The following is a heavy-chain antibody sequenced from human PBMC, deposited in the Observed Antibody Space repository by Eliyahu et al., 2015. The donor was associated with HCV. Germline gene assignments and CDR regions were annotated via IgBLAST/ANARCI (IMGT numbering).Heavy chain of an antibody. V-gene: IGHV1-69*02. CDR2: ILPIVDRP. Sequence: QVQLVQSGAEVKKPGSSVKVSCKASGGTFTNFLITWVRQAPGQGLEWMGKILPIVDRPTYAPKFQDRISITADKFTNTAYMELTSLRSEDTAVYFCAKDVGYFGSGTLNAFDVWGQGTKVTVSS. CDR1: GGTFTNFL. D-gene: IGHD3-10*01. CDR3: AKDVGYFGSGTLNAFDV. J-gene: IGHJ3*01.